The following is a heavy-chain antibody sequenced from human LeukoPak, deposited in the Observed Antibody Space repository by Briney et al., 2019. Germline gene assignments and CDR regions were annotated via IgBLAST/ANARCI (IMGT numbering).Heavy chain of an antibody. D-gene: IGHD3-3*01. CDR1: GFMVGDCV. CDR3: TRGSDTIFGVARDGFDS. Sequence: GGSLRLSCTASGFMVGDCVVSWFRQAPGQGLEWVGFIRTKAYGGTTEYAASVKGRFTISRDDSESIAYLQMNSLKTEDTAVYYCTRGSDTIFGVARDGFDSWGQGTLVTVSS. J-gene: IGHJ4*02. CDR2: IRTKAYGGTT. V-gene: IGHV3-49*03.